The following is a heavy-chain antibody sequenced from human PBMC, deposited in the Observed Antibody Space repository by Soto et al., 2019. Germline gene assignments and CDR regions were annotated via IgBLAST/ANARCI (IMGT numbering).Heavy chain of an antibody. CDR2: MNPNSGNT. CDR3: ARDRAGSGTDV. D-gene: IGHD3-10*01. Sequence: ASVKVSCKASGYTFTSYDINWVRQATGQGLEWMGWMNPNSGNTGFAQKFQGRVTMTRNTSISTAYMELSSLRSEDTAVYFCARDRAGSGTDVWGQGTTVTVSS. J-gene: IGHJ6*02. V-gene: IGHV1-8*01. CDR1: GYTFTSYD.